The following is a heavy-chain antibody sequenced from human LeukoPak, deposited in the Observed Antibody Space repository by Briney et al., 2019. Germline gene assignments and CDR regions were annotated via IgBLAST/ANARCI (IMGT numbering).Heavy chain of an antibody. Sequence: GGSLRLSCAASGFTFSSYGMHWVRQAPGKGLEWVAVISYDGSNKYYADSVKGRLTISRDNSKNTLYLQMNSLRAEDTAVYYCAKDPEAVAGNGYYGMDVWGQGTTVTVSS. CDR3: AKDPEAVAGNGYYGMDV. CDR2: ISYDGSNK. CDR1: GFTFSSYG. J-gene: IGHJ6*02. V-gene: IGHV3-30*18. D-gene: IGHD6-19*01.